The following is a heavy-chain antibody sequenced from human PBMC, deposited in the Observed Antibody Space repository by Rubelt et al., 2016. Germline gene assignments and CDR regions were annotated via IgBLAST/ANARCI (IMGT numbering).Heavy chain of an antibody. V-gene: IGHV4-34*01. CDR3: ARQSSGYYYFTDY. D-gene: IGHD3-22*01. J-gene: IGHJ4*02. Sequence: QVQLQQWGAGRWKPSETLSLTCAVYGGSFSGYYWSWIRQPQGKGREGIGSIEHSGRTYDNPSHKSGGTISVETSKNQCSLRLSSVTAADTAVYYCARQSSGYYYFTDYWGQGTLVTVSS. CDR2: IEHSGRT. CDR1: GGSFSGYY.